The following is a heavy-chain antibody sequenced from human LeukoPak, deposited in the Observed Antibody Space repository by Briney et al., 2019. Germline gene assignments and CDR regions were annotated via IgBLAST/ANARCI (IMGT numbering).Heavy chain of an antibody. CDR3: ASAASGYAFDY. J-gene: IGHJ4*02. Sequence: ASVKVSCKASGGTFTSYAISWVRRAPGQGLEWMGRIIPILGIANYAQKFHGRVTITADKSTSTAYMELSSLRSEDTAVYYCASAASGYAFDYWGQGTLVTVSS. D-gene: IGHD3-22*01. V-gene: IGHV1-69*04. CDR1: GGTFTSYA. CDR2: IIPILGIA.